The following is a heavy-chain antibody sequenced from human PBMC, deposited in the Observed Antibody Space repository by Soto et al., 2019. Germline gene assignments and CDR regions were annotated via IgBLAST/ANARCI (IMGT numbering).Heavy chain of an antibody. J-gene: IGHJ4*02. CDR1: GFTFSSYA. V-gene: IGHV3-30-3*01. CDR2: ISYDGSNK. Sequence: GGSLRLSCAASGFTFSSYAMHWVRQAPGKGLEWVAVISYDGSNKYYADSVKGRFTISRDNSKNTLYLQMNSLRAEDTAVYYCARDPPIVVVVAATPYFDYWGQGTLVTVSS. D-gene: IGHD2-15*01. CDR3: ARDPPIVVVVAATPYFDY.